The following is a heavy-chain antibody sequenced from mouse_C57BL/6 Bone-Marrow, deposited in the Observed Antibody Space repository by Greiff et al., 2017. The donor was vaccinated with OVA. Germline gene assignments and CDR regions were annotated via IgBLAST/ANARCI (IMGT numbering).Heavy chain of an antibody. J-gene: IGHJ3*01. Sequence: QVQLQQSGAELARPGASVKLSCKASGYTFTSYGISWVKQRTGQGLEWIGEIYPRSGNTYYNEKFKGKATLTADKSSSTAYMELRSLTSEDSAVYFCARSVLGKGTWFAYWGQGTLVTVSA. D-gene: IGHD4-1*01. CDR1: GYTFTSYG. V-gene: IGHV1-81*01. CDR2: IYPRSGNT. CDR3: ARSVLGKGTWFAY.